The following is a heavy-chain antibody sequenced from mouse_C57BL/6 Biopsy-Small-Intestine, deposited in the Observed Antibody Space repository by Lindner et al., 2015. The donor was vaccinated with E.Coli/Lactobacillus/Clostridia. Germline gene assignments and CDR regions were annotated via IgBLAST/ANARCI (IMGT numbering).Heavy chain of an antibody. D-gene: IGHD3-3*01. V-gene: IGHV1-15*01. CDR2: IDPETGGT. J-gene: IGHJ2*01. CDR3: SRGTRLDY. Sequence: VQLQESGAELVRPGASVTLSCKASGYTFTDYEMHWVKQTPVHGLEYIGAIDPETGGTAYNQKFRGKAILTADKSSSTAYMELRSLTSEDSAVYFCSRGTRLDYWGQGTTLTVSS. CDR1: GYTFTDYE.